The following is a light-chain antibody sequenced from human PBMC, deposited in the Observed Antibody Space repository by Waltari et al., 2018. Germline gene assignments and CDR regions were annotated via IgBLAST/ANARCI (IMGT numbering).Light chain of an antibody. CDR2: SNN. V-gene: IGLV1-44*01. J-gene: IGLJ1*01. CDR3: AAWDDSLNGYV. Sequence: QSVLTQPPSASGTPGQRVTISCSGSSSNIGRNTVNWYQQPPGTAPKLRIYSNNRRPSGVPDRFAVSKSGTSASLAISGLQSEDEADYYCAAWDDSLNGYVFGTGTKVTVL. CDR1: SSNIGRNT.